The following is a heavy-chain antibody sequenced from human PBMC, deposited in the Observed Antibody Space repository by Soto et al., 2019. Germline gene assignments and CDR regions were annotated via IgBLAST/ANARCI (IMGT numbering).Heavy chain of an antibody. D-gene: IGHD3-16*01. CDR1: GGSISSGGYY. V-gene: IGHV4-31*03. CDR2: IYYSGST. Sequence: QVQLQESGPGLVKPSQTLSLTCTVSGGSISSGGYYWSWIRQHPGKGLEWIGYIYYSGSTYYNPALERRLPIXVXTXXNQFSLKLSSVTAADTAVYYCALRLGDPGRLYFDYWGQGTLVTVSS. CDR3: ALRLGDPGRLYFDY. J-gene: IGHJ4*02.